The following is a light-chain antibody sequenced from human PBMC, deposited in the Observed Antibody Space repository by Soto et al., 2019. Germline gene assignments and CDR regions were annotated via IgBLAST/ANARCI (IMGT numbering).Light chain of an antibody. CDR1: QGISNY. V-gene: IGKV1-27*01. J-gene: IGKJ2*01. CDR3: QTYNSAPYT. Sequence: DIQMTQSPSSLSASVGDRVTITCRASQGISNYLAWYQQKPGEVPRLLIYEASTLQSGVPSRFSGSGSGTDFTLAISSLQPEDVAVYYCQTYNSAPYTFGQGTKLDIK. CDR2: EAS.